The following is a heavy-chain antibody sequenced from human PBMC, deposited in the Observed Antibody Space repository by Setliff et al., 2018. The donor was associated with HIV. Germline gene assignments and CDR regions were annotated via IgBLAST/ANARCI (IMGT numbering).Heavy chain of an antibody. J-gene: IGHJ4*02. D-gene: IGHD1-26*01. CDR1: GFSFNRQT. CDR2: IKHDGSEK. Sequence: LRLSCAASGFSFNRQTMSWVRQAPGKGLEWVANIKHDGSEKYYVDSVKGRFTISRDNAQNSLYLQMNSLRAEDTAVYYCARDRGGSSYFDYWGQGTLVTVSS. V-gene: IGHV3-7*01. CDR3: ARDRGGSSYFDY.